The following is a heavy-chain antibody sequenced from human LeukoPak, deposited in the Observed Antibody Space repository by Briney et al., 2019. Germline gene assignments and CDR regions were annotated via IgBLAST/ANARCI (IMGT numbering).Heavy chain of an antibody. CDR3: ARGLWFGDENPPYFDY. V-gene: IGHV4-61*02. CDR2: IYTSEST. J-gene: IGHJ4*02. Sequence: ASETLSLTCSVSGGSISSSNYYWSWIRQPAGKGLEWIGRIYTSESTNYNPSLKSRVTISVDTSRNQFSLKLSSVTAADTAVYYCARGLWFGDENPPYFDYWGQGILVTVSS. CDR1: GGSISSSNYY. D-gene: IGHD3-10*01.